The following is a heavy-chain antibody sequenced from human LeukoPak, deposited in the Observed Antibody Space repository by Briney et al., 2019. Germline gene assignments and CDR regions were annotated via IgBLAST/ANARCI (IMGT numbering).Heavy chain of an antibody. CDR1: GCTFSSYW. CDR3: AREGNWNYVGDY. D-gene: IGHD1-7*01. CDR2: IKQDGSEK. Sequence: GGSLRLSCAASGCTFSSYWMSWVRLAAGKGLEWVANIKQDGSEKYYVDSVKGRITISKDNAKNSLYLQMDSLRAEDTAVYYCAREGNWNYVGDYWGQGTLVTVSS. J-gene: IGHJ4*02. V-gene: IGHV3-7*01.